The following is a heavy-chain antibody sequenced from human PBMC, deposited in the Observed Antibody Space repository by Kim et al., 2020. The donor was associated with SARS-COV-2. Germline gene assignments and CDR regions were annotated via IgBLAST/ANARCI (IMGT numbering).Heavy chain of an antibody. Sequence: GGSLRLSCAASGFTFSSYSMNWVRQAPGKGLEWVSYISSSSSTIYYADSVKGRFTISRDNAKNSLYLQMNSLRAEDTAVYYCARDGGAGEFDYWGQGTLVTVSS. CDR1: GFTFSSYS. V-gene: IGHV3-48*04. J-gene: IGHJ4*02. D-gene: IGHD3-16*01. CDR2: ISSSSSTI. CDR3: ARDGGAGEFDY.